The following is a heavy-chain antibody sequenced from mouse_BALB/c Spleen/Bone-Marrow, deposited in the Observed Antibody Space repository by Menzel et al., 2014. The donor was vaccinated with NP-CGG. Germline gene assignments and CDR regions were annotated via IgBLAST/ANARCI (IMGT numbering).Heavy chain of an antibody. J-gene: IGHJ3*01. V-gene: IGHV4-1*02. CDR1: GFDFRRYW. D-gene: IGHD2-13*01. Sequence: EVQLQQSGGGLVQPGGSLKLSCAASGFDFRRYWMSWVRQAPGKGLEWIGEINPDSSTMNYTPSLKDKFIISRDNAKKTFYLQMSKVRSEDKTVYYGAGLGDYAAFAYWGQGTLVTVSA. CDR2: INPDSSTM. CDR3: AGLGDYAAFAY.